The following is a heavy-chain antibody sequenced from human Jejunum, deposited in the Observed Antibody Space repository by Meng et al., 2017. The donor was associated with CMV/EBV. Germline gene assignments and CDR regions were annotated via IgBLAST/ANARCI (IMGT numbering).Heavy chain of an antibody. CDR2: ISSSSTYI. V-gene: IGHV3-21*01. CDR3: ARPPSVGYCSSTNCPLHY. Sequence: SEYIMNWVRQAPGKGLEWVSSISSSSTYIYYADSVKGRFTISRDNAKDSLYLQMNSLRAEDTAVYYCARPPSVGYCSSTNCPLHYWGQGTLVTVSS. J-gene: IGHJ4*02. CDR1: SEYI. D-gene: IGHD2-2*01.